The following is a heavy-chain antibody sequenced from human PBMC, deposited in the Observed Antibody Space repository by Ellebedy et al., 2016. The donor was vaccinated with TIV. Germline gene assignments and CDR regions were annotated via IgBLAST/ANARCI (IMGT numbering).Heavy chain of an antibody. CDR2: ISGRGGSP. V-gene: IGHV3-23*01. D-gene: IGHD3-22*01. Sequence: PGGSLRLSCAASGFTFSSYAMSWVRQAPGKGLEWISLISGRGGSPDYADSVKGRFTISRDNSKNTLYLQMNGLRAEDTAVYYCAKGLDSGIVVVIDYWGQGTLVTVSS. CDR1: GFTFSSYA. CDR3: AKGLDSGIVVVIDY. J-gene: IGHJ4*02.